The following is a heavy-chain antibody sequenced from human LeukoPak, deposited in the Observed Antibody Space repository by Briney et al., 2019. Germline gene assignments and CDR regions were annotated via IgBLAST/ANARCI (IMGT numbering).Heavy chain of an antibody. CDR2: ISSSSSYI. Sequence: GRSLRLSCAASGFTFSSYAMHWVRQAPGKGLEWVSSISSSSSYIYYADSVKGRFTISRDNAKNSLYLQMNSLRAEDTAVYYCAKRTDYWGQGTLVTVSS. CDR3: AKRTDY. J-gene: IGHJ4*02. V-gene: IGHV3-21*01. D-gene: IGHD6-25*01. CDR1: GFTFSSYA.